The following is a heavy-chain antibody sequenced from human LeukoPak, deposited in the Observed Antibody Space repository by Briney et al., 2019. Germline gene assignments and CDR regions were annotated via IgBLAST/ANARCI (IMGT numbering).Heavy chain of an antibody. CDR3: AIEYSSSSGFDY. CDR1: GGTFSSYA. J-gene: IGHJ4*02. V-gene: IGHV1-69*01. Sequence: SVMVSCKASGGTFSSYAISWVRQAPGQGLEWMGGIIPIFGTANYAQKFQGRVTITADESTSTAYMELSSLRSEDTAVYYCAIEYSSSSGFDYWGQGTLVTVSS. CDR2: IIPIFGTA. D-gene: IGHD6-6*01.